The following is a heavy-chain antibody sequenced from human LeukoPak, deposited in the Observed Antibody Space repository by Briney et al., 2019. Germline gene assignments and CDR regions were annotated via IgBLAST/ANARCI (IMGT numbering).Heavy chain of an antibody. CDR1: EFTFSSYW. V-gene: IGHV3-7*01. J-gene: IGHJ4*02. CDR2: IKQDGGQI. D-gene: IGHD4-17*01. Sequence: GGSLRLSCAASEFTFSSYWMSWVRQAPGKGLEWVANIKQDGGQIYYLDSVKGRFTVSRDNAKNSLYLQMNSLRAEDTAVYYCARLGARQMLEYWGQGTLVTVSS. CDR3: ARLGARQMLEY.